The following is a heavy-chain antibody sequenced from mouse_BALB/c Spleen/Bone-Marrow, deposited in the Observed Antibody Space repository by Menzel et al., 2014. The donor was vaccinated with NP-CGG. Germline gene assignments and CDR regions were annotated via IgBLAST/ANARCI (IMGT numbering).Heavy chain of an antibody. Sequence: EVQLQQSGPGLVKPSQSLSLTCTVTGYSITSDYAWNWIRQFPGNKLECLGYINYSGSTSYNPSLKSRISITRDTSKNQFFLQLNSVTTEDTATFYCARSRGLRRDWYFDVWGAGTTVTVSS. CDR2: INYSGST. CDR3: ARSRGLRRDWYFDV. J-gene: IGHJ1*01. V-gene: IGHV3-2*02. D-gene: IGHD2-4*01. CDR1: GYSITSDYA.